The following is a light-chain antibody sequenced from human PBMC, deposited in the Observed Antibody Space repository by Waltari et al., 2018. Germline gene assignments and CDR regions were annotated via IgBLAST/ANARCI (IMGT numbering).Light chain of an antibody. CDR2: DVS. CDR1: SSDVGGYNY. CDR3: ISYSSATPGNVV. Sequence: SALTQPAPVSGSLGQSITFSCTGTSSDVGGYNYVAWYQQHPGKAPKLMIHDVSNRPSGVSIRFSGSKSGNTASLTISGLQADDEADYYCISYSSATPGNVVIGGGTKLTVL. V-gene: IGLV2-14*01. J-gene: IGLJ2*01.